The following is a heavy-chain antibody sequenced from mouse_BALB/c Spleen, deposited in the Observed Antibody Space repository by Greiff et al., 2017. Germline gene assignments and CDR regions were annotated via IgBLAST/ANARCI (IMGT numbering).Heavy chain of an antibody. V-gene: IGHV5-15*02. Sequence: EVQLVESGGGLVQPGGSRKLSCAASGFTFSDYGMAWVRQAPGKGPEWVAFISNLAYSIYYADTVTGRFTISRENAKNTLYLEMSSLRSEDTAMYYCVRGGFAYWGQGTLVTVSA. CDR3: VRGGFAY. CDR2: ISNLAYSI. CDR1: GFTFSDYG. J-gene: IGHJ3*01.